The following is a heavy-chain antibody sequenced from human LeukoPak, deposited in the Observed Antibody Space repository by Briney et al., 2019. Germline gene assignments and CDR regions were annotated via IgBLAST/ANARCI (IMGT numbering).Heavy chain of an antibody. D-gene: IGHD2-15*01. V-gene: IGHV3-74*01. Sequence: GGSLRLSCAASGFTFSSYWMHWVRQAPGKGLVWVSRINSDGSSTSYADSVKGRFTISRDNAKNTLYLQMNSLRAEDTAAYYCAKDSSRCSGGSCYSCFDYWGQGTLVTVSS. CDR1: GFTFSSYW. CDR3: AKDSSRCSGGSCYSCFDY. CDR2: INSDGSST. J-gene: IGHJ4*02.